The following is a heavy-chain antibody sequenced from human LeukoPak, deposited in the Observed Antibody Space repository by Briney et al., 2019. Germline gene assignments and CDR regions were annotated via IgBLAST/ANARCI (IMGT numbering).Heavy chain of an antibody. J-gene: IGHJ5*02. CDR3: VRGNWFDT. V-gene: IGHV4-34*01. CDR1: GGPLSGYY. Sequence: PSETLSLTCGVDGGPLSGYYWSWIRQSPGKGLEWIGEVDYNGGVSYNPSLKSRVTLSIDTSKIQFSLRLTSMTAADTAIYYCVRGNWFDTWGQGTLVAVSS. CDR2: VDYNGGV.